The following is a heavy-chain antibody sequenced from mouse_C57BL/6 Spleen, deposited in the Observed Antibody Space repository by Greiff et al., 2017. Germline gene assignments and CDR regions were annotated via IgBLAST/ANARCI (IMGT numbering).Heavy chain of an antibody. V-gene: IGHV14-2*01. CDR2: IDPEDGET. J-gene: IGHJ2*01. CDR1: GFNIKDYY. Sequence: VQLQQSGAELVKPGASVKLSCTASGFNIKDYYMHWVKQRTEQGLEWIGRIDPEDGETKYAPKFQGKATITADTPSNTAYLQLSSLTSEDTAVCYCAETGSSQYYFDYWGQGTTLTVSS. D-gene: IGHD1-1*01. CDR3: AETGSSQYYFDY.